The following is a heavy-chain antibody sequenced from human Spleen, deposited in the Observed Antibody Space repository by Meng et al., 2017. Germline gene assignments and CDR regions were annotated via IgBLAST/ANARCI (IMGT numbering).Heavy chain of an antibody. CDR3: ARSTNPYDSSGYVDY. CDR2: ISAYNGNT. V-gene: IGHV1-18*01. D-gene: IGHD3-22*01. Sequence: ASVKVSCKASGYSFRSYAMNWVRQAPGQGLEWMGWISAYNGNTNYAQKLQGRVTMTTDTSTSTAYMELRTLRSDDTAVYYCARSTNPYDSSGYVDYWGQGTPVTVSS. J-gene: IGHJ4*02. CDR1: GYSFRSYA.